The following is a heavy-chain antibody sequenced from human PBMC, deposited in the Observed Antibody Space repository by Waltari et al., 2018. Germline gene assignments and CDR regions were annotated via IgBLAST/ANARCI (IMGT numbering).Heavy chain of an antibody. CDR2: ISGSGGST. Sequence: VQLQQWGAGLLKPSETLSLTCAVYGGSFRGYYWSWIRKPPGKGLEWVSAISGSGGSTYYADSVKGRFTISRDNSKNTLYLQMNSLRAEDTAVYYCAKYRGYAGETFDYWGQGTLVTVSS. D-gene: IGHD5-12*01. CDR1: GGSFRGYY. J-gene: IGHJ4*02. V-gene: IGHV3-23*01. CDR3: AKYRGYAGETFDY.